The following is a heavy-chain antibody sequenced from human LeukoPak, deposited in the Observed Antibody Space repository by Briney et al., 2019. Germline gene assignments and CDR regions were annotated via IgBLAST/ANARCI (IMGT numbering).Heavy chain of an antibody. CDR1: GFTFSSYA. J-gene: IGHJ4*02. D-gene: IGHD6-19*01. Sequence: GGSLRLSRAASGFTFSSYAMSWVRQAPGKGLEWVSAISGSGGSTYYADSVKGRFTISRDNSKNTLYLQMNSLRAEDTAVYYCAKAATHSSGWYGEDYWGQGTLVTVSS. CDR2: ISGSGGST. V-gene: IGHV3-23*01. CDR3: AKAATHSSGWYGEDY.